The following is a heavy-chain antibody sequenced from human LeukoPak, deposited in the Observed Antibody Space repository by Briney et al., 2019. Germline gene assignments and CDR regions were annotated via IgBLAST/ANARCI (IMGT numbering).Heavy chain of an antibody. Sequence: GRSLRLSCAASGFTFDDYAMHWVRQAPGKGLGWVSGISWNSGSIGYADSVKGRFTISRDNAKNSLYLQMNSLRAEDTALYYCAKDIGSSSHYYYYGMDVWGQGTTVTVSS. D-gene: IGHD6-13*01. CDR2: ISWNSGSI. CDR1: GFTFDDYA. V-gene: IGHV3-9*01. J-gene: IGHJ6*02. CDR3: AKDIGSSSHYYYYGMDV.